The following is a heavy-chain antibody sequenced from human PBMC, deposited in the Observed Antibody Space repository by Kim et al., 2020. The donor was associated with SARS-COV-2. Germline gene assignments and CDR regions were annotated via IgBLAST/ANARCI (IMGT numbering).Heavy chain of an antibody. CDR3: ARGPPITMVRGVIIRGDAFDI. CDR1: GGSFSGYY. CDR2: INHSGST. J-gene: IGHJ3*02. V-gene: IGHV4-34*01. D-gene: IGHD3-10*01. Sequence: SETLSLTCAVYGGSFSGYYWSWIRQPPGKGLEWIGEINHSGSTNYNPSLKSRVTISVDTSKNQFSLKLSSVTAADTAVYYCARGPPITMVRGVIIRGDAFDIWGQGTMVTVSS.